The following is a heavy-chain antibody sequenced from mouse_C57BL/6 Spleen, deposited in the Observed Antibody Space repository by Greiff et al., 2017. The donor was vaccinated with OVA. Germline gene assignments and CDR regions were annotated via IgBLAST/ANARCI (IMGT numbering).Heavy chain of an antibody. V-gene: IGHV1-26*01. Sequence: VQLQQSGPELVKPGASVKISCKASGYTFTDYYMNWVKQSHGKSLEWIGDINPNNGGTSYNQKFKGKATLTVDTSSRTAYMELRILTSEDSAVYYCARDLGIYHGAMDYWGQGTSVTVSS. CDR1: GYTFTDYY. J-gene: IGHJ4*01. CDR2: INPNNGGT. CDR3: ARDLGIYHGAMDY. D-gene: IGHD1-1*01.